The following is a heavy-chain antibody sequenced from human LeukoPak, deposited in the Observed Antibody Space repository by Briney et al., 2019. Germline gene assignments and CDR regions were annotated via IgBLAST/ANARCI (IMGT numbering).Heavy chain of an antibody. J-gene: IGHJ4*02. Sequence: ASVKVSFKASGYTLTNYYMHWVRQAPGQGLEWMGIINPTDGSTTYAQKFQGRVTMTRDTPTGTVYMELYSLRSEDTAVYYCARRGWYSGDNPIFDYWGQGTLVTVSS. CDR3: ARRGWYSGDNPIFDY. CDR1: GYTLTNYY. V-gene: IGHV1-46*01. D-gene: IGHD1-26*01. CDR2: INPTDGST.